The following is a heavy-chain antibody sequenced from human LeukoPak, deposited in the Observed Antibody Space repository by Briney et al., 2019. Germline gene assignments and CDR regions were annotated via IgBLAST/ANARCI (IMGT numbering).Heavy chain of an antibody. CDR2: ICGGGGGT. CDR3: EKRAEDFWSGYYTGRGYGGLDC. Sequence: GASLRLSCAASGFTFSSYAMSWVRQAPGKGLEWVSGICGGGGGTFYADSVKGRFTISRDNSKNTLYLQMNRLRADETAVYYCEKRAEDFWSGYYTGRGYGGLDCWGQGTLVTVSS. V-gene: IGHV3-23*01. J-gene: IGHJ4*02. CDR1: GFTFSSYA. D-gene: IGHD3-3*01.